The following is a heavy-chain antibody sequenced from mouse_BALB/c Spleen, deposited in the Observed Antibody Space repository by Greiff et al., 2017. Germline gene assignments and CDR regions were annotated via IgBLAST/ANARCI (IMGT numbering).Heavy chain of an antibody. D-gene: IGHD2-2*01. CDR1: GFTFSSYA. CDR3: ARYYGYDGFAY. CDR2: ISSGGST. J-gene: IGHJ3*01. Sequence: EVNVVESGGGLVKPGGSLKLSCAASGFTFSSYAMSWVRQTPEKRLEWVASISSGGSTYYPDSVKGRFTISRDNARNILYLQMSSLRSEDTAMYYCARYYGYDGFAYWGQGTLVTVSA. V-gene: IGHV5-6-5*01.